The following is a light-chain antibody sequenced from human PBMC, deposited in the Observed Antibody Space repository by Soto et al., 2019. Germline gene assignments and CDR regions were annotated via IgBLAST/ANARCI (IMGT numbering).Light chain of an antibody. CDR2: AGS. V-gene: IGLV2-14*01. J-gene: IGLJ1*01. CDR3: STYSASDTLYV. Sequence: QSVLTQPASVSGSPGQSITISCNGTSSDVGGHDYVSWYQQHPGKAPKLMIFAGSNRPSGVPNRFSGSKSGNTASLTISGRQPDDEDDYYCSTYSASDTLYVFGSGTKLTVL. CDR1: SSDVGGHDY.